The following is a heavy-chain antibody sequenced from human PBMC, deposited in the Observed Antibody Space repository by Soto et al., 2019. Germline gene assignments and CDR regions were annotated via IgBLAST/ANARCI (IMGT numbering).Heavy chain of an antibody. CDR3: ARVVMTTVPASYDYGMDV. D-gene: IGHD4-4*01. J-gene: IGHJ6*02. CDR1: GGTFSSYA. V-gene: IGHV1-69*18. Sequence: QVQLVQSGAEVKKPGSSVTVSCKASGGTFSSYAISWVRQAPGQGLEWMGRIIPFIGTANYAQKFHGRVTITADESTSTAYMELTSLRSEDTAVYYWARVVMTTVPASYDYGMDVWGQGTTVTVSS. CDR2: IIPFIGTA.